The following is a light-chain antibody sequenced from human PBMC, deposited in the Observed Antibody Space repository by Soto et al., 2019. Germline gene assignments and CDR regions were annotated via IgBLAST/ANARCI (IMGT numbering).Light chain of an antibody. CDR1: SSNIGAGYD. V-gene: IGLV1-40*01. Sequence: QSVLTQPPSVSGAPGQRVTISCTGSSSNIGAGYDVHWYQQIPGTAPKLLIYLNNNRPSGVPDRLSGSKSGTSASLAITGLQAEDEADYYRQSYDSSLSAWVFGGGTKLTVL. CDR2: LNN. J-gene: IGLJ3*02. CDR3: QSYDSSLSAWV.